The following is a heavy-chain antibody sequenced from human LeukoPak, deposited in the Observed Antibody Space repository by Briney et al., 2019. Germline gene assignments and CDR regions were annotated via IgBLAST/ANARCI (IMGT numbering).Heavy chain of an antibody. CDR1: GGPISSYY. J-gene: IGHJ4*02. V-gene: IGHV4-4*07. D-gene: IGHD4-17*01. Sequence: EASETLSLTCTVSGGPISSYYCSWIRQPAGKGLEWIGRIYTSGSTNYNPSLKSRVTMSVDTSKNQFPLKLSSVTAADTAVYYCARGGGDYLIDYWGQGTLVTVSS. CDR2: IYTSGST. CDR3: ARGGGDYLIDY.